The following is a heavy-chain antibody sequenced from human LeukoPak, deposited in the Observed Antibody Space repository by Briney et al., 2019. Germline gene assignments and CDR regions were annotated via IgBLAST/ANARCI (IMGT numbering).Heavy chain of an antibody. CDR3: ARGSGYCSGGSCRNWFDP. CDR1: GGTFSSCA. Sequence: SVKVSCKASGGTFSSCAISWVRQAPGQGLEWMGGIIPIFGTANYAQKFQGRVTITGDESTSTAYMELSSLRSEDTAVYYCARGSGYCSGGSCRNWFDPWGQGTLVTVSS. D-gene: IGHD2-15*01. V-gene: IGHV1-69*01. CDR2: IIPIFGTA. J-gene: IGHJ5*02.